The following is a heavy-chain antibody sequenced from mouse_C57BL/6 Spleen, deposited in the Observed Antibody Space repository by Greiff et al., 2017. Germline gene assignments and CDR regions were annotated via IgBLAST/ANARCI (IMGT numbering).Heavy chain of an antibody. D-gene: IGHD2-2*01. CDR3: ARRLGDYGYDETEYYYAMDY. Sequence: QVQLKQSGAELVKPGASVKISCKASGYAFSSYWMNWVKQRPGKGLEWIGQIYPGDGDTNYNGKFKGKATLTADKSSSTAYMQLSSLTSEDSAVYFCARRLGDYGYDETEYYYAMDYWGQGTSVTVSS. CDR1: GYAFSSYW. V-gene: IGHV1-80*01. J-gene: IGHJ4*01. CDR2: IYPGDGDT.